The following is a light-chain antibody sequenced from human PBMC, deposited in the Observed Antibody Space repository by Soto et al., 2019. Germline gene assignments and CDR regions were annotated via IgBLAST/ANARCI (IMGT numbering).Light chain of an antibody. CDR2: GSS. J-gene: IGKJ5*01. Sequence: EIVMTQSPATLSVSPGERVTMSCRASQSVVSNLAWYQQKPGQVPRLLIYGSSTRASGFTGRFSGSGSGTEFTLTISSLQSEDFAVYYCQQYTKGPPITFGQGTRLESK. CDR1: QSVVSN. V-gene: IGKV3-15*01. CDR3: QQYTKGPPIT.